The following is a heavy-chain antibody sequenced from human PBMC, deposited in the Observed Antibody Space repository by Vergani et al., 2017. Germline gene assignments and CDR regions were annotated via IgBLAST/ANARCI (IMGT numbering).Heavy chain of an antibody. CDR2: IKQDGSEK. V-gene: IGHV3-7*01. CDR1: GFTFSSYW. D-gene: IGHD3-9*01. J-gene: IGHJ4*02. Sequence: EVQLVESGGGLVQPGGSLRLSCAASGFTFSSYWMSWVRQAPGKGLEWVANIKQDGSEKYYVDSVKGRFTISRDNAKNSLYLQMNRLRAEDTAVYYCARESDILTGYIIDYWGQGTLVTVSS. CDR3: ARESDILTGYIIDY.